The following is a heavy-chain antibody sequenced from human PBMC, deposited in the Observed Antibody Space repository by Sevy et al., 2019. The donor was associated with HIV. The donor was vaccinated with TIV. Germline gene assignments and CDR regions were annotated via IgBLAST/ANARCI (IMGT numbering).Heavy chain of an antibody. J-gene: IGHJ5*02. CDR1: GFSFRTNG. D-gene: IGHD5-18*01. CDR3: AKDSGYRIGLYPRFDP. CDR2: ISKNGDYK. V-gene: IGHV3-30*18. Sequence: GGSLRLSCAGSGFSFRTNGMHWVRQAPGKGLDWVAVISKNGDYKSYADSVKGRFTISRDNSKNTLYLQMNSLRTEDTALYYCAKDSGYRIGLYPRFDPWGQGTLVTVSS.